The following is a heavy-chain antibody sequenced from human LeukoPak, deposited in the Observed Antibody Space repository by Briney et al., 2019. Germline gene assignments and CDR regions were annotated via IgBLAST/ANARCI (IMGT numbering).Heavy chain of an antibody. Sequence: ASVKVSCKASGYTFTSYGISWVRQAPGQGLEWMGWISAYNGNTNYAQKLQGRVTMTTDTSTCTAYMELRSLRSDDTAVYYCARDARLRLGELSFFDYWGQGTLVTVSS. J-gene: IGHJ4*02. CDR3: ARDARLRLGELSFFDY. CDR1: GYTFTSYG. CDR2: ISAYNGNT. D-gene: IGHD3-16*02. V-gene: IGHV1-18*01.